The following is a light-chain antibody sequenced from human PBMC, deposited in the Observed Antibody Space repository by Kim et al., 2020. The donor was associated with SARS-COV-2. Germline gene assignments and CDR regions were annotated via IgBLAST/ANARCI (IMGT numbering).Light chain of an antibody. CDR1: TGAVTSGHF. CDR3: LLSYSDSRV. Sequence: PGGTVPPTCDSSTGAVTSGHFPYWFQQKPGQAPRTLIYDTGNRHSWTPARFSGSLLGGKAALTLSAAQAEDEADYYCLLSYSDSRVFGGGTQLTVL. V-gene: IGLV7-46*01. CDR2: DTG. J-gene: IGLJ2*01.